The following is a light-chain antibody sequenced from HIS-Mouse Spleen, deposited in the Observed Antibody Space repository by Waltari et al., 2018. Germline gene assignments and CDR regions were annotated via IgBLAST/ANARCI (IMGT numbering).Light chain of an antibody. CDR1: NLGYKY. CDR2: QDS. Sequence: SYELTQPPSVSVSPGQTASITCPGDNLGYKYACRYQQKPGQSPVLVIYQDSKRPSGIPERFSGSNSGNTATLTISGTQAMDEADYYCQAWDSSTANVVFGGGTKLTVL. CDR3: QAWDSSTANVV. J-gene: IGLJ2*01. V-gene: IGLV3-1*01.